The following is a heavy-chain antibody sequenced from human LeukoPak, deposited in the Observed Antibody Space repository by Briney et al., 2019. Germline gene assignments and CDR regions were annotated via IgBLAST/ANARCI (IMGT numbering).Heavy chain of an antibody. D-gene: IGHD1-26*01. CDR1: GYTFTSYY. CDR3: ARGGGSYYRGLFSHFDY. Sequence: GASVKVSCKASGYTFTSYYMHWVRQAPGQGLEWMGIINPSGGSTSYAQKFQGRVTMTRDTSISTAYMELGRLRSDDTAVYYCARGGGSYYRGLFSHFDYWGQGTLVTVSS. J-gene: IGHJ4*02. V-gene: IGHV1-46*01. CDR2: INPSGGST.